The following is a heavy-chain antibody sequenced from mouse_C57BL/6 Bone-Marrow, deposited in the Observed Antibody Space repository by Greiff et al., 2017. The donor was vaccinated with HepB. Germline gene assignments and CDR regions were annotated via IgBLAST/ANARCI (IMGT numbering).Heavy chain of an antibody. Sequence: QVQLQQPGAELVKPGASVQLSCKASGYTFTSYWMQWVKQRPGQGLEWIGEIDPSDSYTNYNQKFKGKATLTVDTSSSTAYMQLSSLTSEDSAVYYCAREGERAYGNFDYWGQGTTLTVSS. J-gene: IGHJ2*01. CDR3: AREGERAYGNFDY. D-gene: IGHD2-1*01. CDR1: GYTFTSYW. V-gene: IGHV1-50*01. CDR2: IDPSDSYT.